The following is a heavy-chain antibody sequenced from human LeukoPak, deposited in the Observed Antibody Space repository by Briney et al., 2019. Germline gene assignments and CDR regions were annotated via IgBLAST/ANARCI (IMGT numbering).Heavy chain of an antibody. J-gene: IGHJ4*02. CDR1: GFNLSNFA. Sequence: GGSLRLSCAAFGFNLSNFAMHWVCQAPGKGLEWVSAISGSDAGTYYADSVKGRFTISRDNSKTTLYLQMNSLIAEDAAVYYCAKAPLGRCTGAICYSFDYWGQGTLVTVSS. CDR2: ISGSDAGT. V-gene: IGHV3-23*01. CDR3: AKAPLGRCTGAICYSFDY. D-gene: IGHD2-8*02.